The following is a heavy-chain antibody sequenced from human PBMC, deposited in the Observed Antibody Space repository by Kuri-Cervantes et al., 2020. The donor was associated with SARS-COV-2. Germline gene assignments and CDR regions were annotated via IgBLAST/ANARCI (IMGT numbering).Heavy chain of an antibody. CDR2: ISSSSSYI. D-gene: IGHD5-12*01. Sequence: ESLKISCAASGFTFSSYSMNWVRQAPGKGLEWVSSISSSSSYIYYADSVKGRFTISRDNAKNSLYLQMNSLRAEDTAVYYCAGLSGYDPHEGDYWGQGTLVTVSS. V-gene: IGHV3-21*04. J-gene: IGHJ4*02. CDR1: GFTFSSYS. CDR3: AGLSGYDPHEGDY.